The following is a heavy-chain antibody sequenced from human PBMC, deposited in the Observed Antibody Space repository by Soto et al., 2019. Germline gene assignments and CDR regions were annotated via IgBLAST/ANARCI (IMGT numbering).Heavy chain of an antibody. CDR3: ASPNPQRVSVFLFDY. CDR2: IIPILGIT. Sequence: QVQLVHSGAEVKKPGSSVKVSCKASGGTFSSYTISWVRQAPGQGLEWMGRIIPILGITNYAQKFQGRVTITADKSTSTAYMELSSLRSDDTAVYYCASPNPQRVSVFLFDYWGQGTLVTVSS. D-gene: IGHD2-21*01. V-gene: IGHV1-69*02. J-gene: IGHJ4*02. CDR1: GGTFSSYT.